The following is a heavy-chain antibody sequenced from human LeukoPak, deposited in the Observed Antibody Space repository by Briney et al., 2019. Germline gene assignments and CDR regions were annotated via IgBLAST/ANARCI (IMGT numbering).Heavy chain of an antibody. CDR3: ARDSSSILLYVDY. Sequence: GGSLRPSCAASGFTFSSYGMHWVRQAPGKGLEWVAVISYDGSNKYYADSVKGRFTISRDNSKNTLYLQMNSLRAEDTAVYYCARDSSSILLYVDYWGQGTLVTVSS. D-gene: IGHD6-13*01. V-gene: IGHV3-30*19. CDR1: GFTFSSYG. J-gene: IGHJ4*02. CDR2: ISYDGSNK.